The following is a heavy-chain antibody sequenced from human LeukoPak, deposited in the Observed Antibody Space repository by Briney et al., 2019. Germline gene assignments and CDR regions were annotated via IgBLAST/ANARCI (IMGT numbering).Heavy chain of an antibody. V-gene: IGHV4-59*12. CDR3: ASIIVAGVFDY. J-gene: IGHJ4*02. Sequence: PSETLSLTCTVSGGSISSYYWSWIRQPPGKGLEWIGYIYYSGSTNYNPSLKSRVTISVDTSKNQFSLKLSSVTAADTAVYYCASIIVAGVFDYWGQGTLVTVSS. D-gene: IGHD5-12*01. CDR1: GGSISSYY. CDR2: IYYSGST.